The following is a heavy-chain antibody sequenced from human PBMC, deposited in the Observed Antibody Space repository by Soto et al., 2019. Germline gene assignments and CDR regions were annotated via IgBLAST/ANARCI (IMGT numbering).Heavy chain of an antibody. CDR2: FDPEDGET. Sequence: ASVKVSCKVSGYTLTELSMHWVRQAPGKGLEWMGGFDPEDGETIYAQKFQGRVTMTEDTSTDTDYMELSSLRSEDTAVYDSTSYSDWLDTWGQGHMVTV. J-gene: IGHJ5*02. D-gene: IGHD2-21*01. CDR1: GYTLTELS. CDR3: TSYSDWLDT. V-gene: IGHV1-24*01.